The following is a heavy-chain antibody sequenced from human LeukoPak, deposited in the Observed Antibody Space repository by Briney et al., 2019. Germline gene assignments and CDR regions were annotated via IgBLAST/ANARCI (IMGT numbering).Heavy chain of an antibody. CDR1: GYSFTTYW. CDR3: ARFLCVTTSCYWRGVDY. CDR2: TYPGDSDT. Sequence: ESLKISCKGSGYSFTTYWIAWVRQMPGKGLEWMGITYPGDSDTRYSPSLQGQVTISAVKSISTAYLQWSSLKASDTAIYYCARFLCVTTSCYWRGVDYWGQGTLVTVSS. D-gene: IGHD2-2*01. J-gene: IGHJ4*02. V-gene: IGHV5-51*01.